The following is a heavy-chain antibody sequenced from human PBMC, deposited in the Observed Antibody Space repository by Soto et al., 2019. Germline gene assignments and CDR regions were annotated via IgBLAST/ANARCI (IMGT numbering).Heavy chain of an antibody. J-gene: IGHJ3*01. CDR3: ARFGVRRDLFDF. CDR2: ISSSSYI. CDR1: GFTFSTYS. D-gene: IGHD3-16*01. V-gene: IGHV3-21*01. Sequence: PGGVLILSSAASGFTFSTYSINWVRQAPGKGLEWVSSISSSSYIYYADSVKGRFTISRDNAKNSLYLQMNSLRAEETAGYYCARFGVRRDLFDFWGQGSLV.